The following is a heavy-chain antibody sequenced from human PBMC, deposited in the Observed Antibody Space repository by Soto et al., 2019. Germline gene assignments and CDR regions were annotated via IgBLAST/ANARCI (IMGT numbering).Heavy chain of an antibody. CDR1: GFTFSSYG. Sequence: GGSLRLSCAASGFTFSSYGMHWVRQAPGKGLEWVAVISYDGSDKYYADSVKGRFTISRDNSKNTLYLQMNSLRAEDTAVYYCAKPPGWFGELYCFDYWGQGTLVTVSS. D-gene: IGHD3-10*01. CDR3: AKPPGWFGELYCFDY. J-gene: IGHJ4*02. CDR2: ISYDGSDK. V-gene: IGHV3-30*18.